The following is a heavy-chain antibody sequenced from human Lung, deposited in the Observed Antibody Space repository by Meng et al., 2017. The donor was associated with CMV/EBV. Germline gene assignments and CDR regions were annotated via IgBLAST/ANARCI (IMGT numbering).Heavy chain of an antibody. J-gene: IGHJ2*01. CDR3: ARSGSTTSQQPGYFDL. CDR2: INPSGGST. CDR1: GYTLSHCW. D-gene: IGHD2-2*01. Sequence: GYTLSHCWMHWVRRAPGQGLEWVGIINPSGGSTTYAQKFQGRVVLTRDTSTSTVYMDLSSMRSEDRAVYYCARSGSTTSQQPGYFDLWGRGTLVTVSS. V-gene: IGHV1-46*01.